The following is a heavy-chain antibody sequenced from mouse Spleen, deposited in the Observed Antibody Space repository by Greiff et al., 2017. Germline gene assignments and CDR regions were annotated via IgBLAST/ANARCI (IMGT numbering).Heavy chain of an antibody. V-gene: IGHV1-22*01. CDR2: IYPNNGGA. J-gene: IGHJ4*01. Sequence: EVQLQQSGPELVKSGASVKMSCKASGYTFTDYNIHWVKQSHGKSLEWIGYIYPNNGGASYNQKFKGKATLTVNNSSNTAYMELRSLTSEDSAVYYCSRVWDYYAFMDFWGQGTSVTVSS. CDR3: SRVWDYYAFMDF. CDR1: GYTFTDYN. D-gene: IGHD1-1*01.